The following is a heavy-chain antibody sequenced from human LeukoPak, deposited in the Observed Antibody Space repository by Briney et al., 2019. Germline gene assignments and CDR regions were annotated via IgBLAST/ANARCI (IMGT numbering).Heavy chain of an antibody. CDR2: IYYSGST. D-gene: IGHD3-9*01. CDR1: GGSISSGGYY. V-gene: IGHV4-31*03. CDR3: ARDVNDILTGPHAFDI. J-gene: IGHJ3*02. Sequence: PSETLSLTCTVSGGSISSGGYYWSWIRQHPGKGLEWIGYIYYSGSTYYNPSLKSRVTISVDTSKNQFSLKLSSVTAADTAVYYCARDVNDILTGPHAFDIWGQGTMVNVSS.